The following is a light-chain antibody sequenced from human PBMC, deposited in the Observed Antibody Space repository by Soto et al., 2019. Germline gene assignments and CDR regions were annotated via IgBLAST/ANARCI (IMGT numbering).Light chain of an antibody. CDR1: QSVSSN. Sequence: EIVMTQTPATLSVSPGERATLSCRASQSVSSNLAWYQQKPGQAPRLLIYGASTRATGIPARFSGSVSGTEFTLTISSLQSADFAVYYCQQFNDWAPLYTFGQGTKLEIK. CDR3: QQFNDWAPLYT. J-gene: IGKJ2*01. V-gene: IGKV3-15*01. CDR2: GAS.